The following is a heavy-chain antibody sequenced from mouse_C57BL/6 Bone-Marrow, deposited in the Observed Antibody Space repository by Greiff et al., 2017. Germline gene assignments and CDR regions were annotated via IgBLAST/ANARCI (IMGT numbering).Heavy chain of an antibody. D-gene: IGHD1-1*01. J-gene: IGHJ1*03. CDR3: ARGSTTVVYWYFDV. Sequence: VKLVASGPGLVAPSQSLSITCTVSGFSLTSYAISWDRQPPGTALEWLCVIWTGGSSYSTSSLKSILSISKDNSKSQVFLKMNSLQADDTARYDCARGSTTVVYWYFDVWGTGTTVTVSS. CDR1: GFSLTSYA. V-gene: IGHV2-9-1*01. CDR2: IWTGGSS.